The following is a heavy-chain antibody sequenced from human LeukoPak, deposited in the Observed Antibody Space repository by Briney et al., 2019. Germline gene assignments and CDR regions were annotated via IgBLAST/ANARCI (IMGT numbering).Heavy chain of an antibody. V-gene: IGHV1-46*04. CDR3: ARGPLLGYDTNDSGFDI. J-gene: IGHJ3*02. CDR1: GYTFTGYY. D-gene: IGHD3-22*01. CDR2: INPNDGGT. Sequence: ASVKVSCKASGYTFTGYYMHWVRQAPGQGLEWVGVINPNDGGTISAQKLQDRVALTRDTSTSTVYMEMSSLKSDDTAVYYCARGPLLGYDTNDSGFDIWGQGTLVTVSS.